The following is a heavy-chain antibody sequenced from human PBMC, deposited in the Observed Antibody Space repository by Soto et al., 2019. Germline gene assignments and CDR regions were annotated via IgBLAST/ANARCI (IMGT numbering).Heavy chain of an antibody. CDR2: INHSGST. J-gene: IGHJ6*02. V-gene: IGHV4-30-2*01. CDR1: DGSISTGVYS. CDR3: ARGHYRYAMDV. Sequence: ASETLSLTCEVSDGSISTGVYSWNWIRQPPGKGLEWVGYINHSGSTYDNPSLKSRVTMSVNRSKNQFSLNLSSVTAADTAVYFCARGHYRYAMDVWGQGTTVTVSS.